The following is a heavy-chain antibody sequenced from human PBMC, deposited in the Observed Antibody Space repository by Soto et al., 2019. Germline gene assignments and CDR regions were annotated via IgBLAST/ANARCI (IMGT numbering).Heavy chain of an antibody. CDR1: SGSINNYF. J-gene: IGHJ5*02. CDR2: IYSTGGT. Sequence: PSETLSLTCTVSSGSINNYFLNWVRQPPGKGLEWIGYIYSTGGTQYNPSLKSRVTISLDTSNNHFSLKLSSVTVADTAVYYCARSTGQQFDPWGQGALVTVSS. D-gene: IGHD6-13*01. CDR3: ARSTGQQFDP. V-gene: IGHV4-59*01.